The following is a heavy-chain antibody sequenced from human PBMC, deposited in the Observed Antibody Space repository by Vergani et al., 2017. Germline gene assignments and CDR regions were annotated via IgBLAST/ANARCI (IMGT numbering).Heavy chain of an antibody. CDR1: GFSIDNGYY. V-gene: IGHV4-38-2*01. Sequence: QVQLQESGPGLVKPSETLSLTCAVSGFSIDNGYYWDWIRQPPGKGLEWIGSIYRTGRTHFNPSRKSRVTIAVDTSNNHFSLRLNSLTAADTAVYYCAKHISVVRPASMTAFDYWGQGTLVTVSS. CDR3: AKHISVVRPASMTAFDY. D-gene: IGHD2-21*01. J-gene: IGHJ4*02. CDR2: IYRTGRT.